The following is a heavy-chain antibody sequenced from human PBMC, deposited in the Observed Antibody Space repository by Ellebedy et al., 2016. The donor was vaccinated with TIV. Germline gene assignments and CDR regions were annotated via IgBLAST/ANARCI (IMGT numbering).Heavy chain of an antibody. CDR1: GFTFSSYA. J-gene: IGHJ2*01. CDR2: ISGSGGST. D-gene: IGHD3-16*01. CDR3: ARDGGAVDLGGYFDL. V-gene: IGHV3-23*01. Sequence: GESLKISXAASGFTFSSYAMSWVRQAPGKGLEWVSAISGSGGSTYYADSVKGRFTISRDNSKNTLYLQMNSLRAEDTAVYYCARDGGAVDLGGYFDLWGRGTLVTVSS.